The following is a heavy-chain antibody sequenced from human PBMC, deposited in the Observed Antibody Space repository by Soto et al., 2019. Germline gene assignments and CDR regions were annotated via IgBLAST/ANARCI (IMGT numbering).Heavy chain of an antibody. Sequence: PSETVSLTCAVSGDSISNNNCWTWFRQPPGKGLEWIVEIYDSGTTNDNPSLKSRVTMSVDKSKNQFSLRLSSLTAADTPVYYCARRRIPTCGVVINGYGMEVWGQGTKVSV. J-gene: IGHJ6*02. CDR3: ARRRIPTCGVVINGYGMEV. CDR1: GDSISNNNC. V-gene: IGHV4-4*02. D-gene: IGHD3-3*01. CDR2: IYDSGTT.